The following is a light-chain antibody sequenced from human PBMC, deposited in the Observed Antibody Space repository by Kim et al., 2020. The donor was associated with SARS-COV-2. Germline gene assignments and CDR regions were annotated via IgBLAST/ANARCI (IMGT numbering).Light chain of an antibody. CDR2: DAS. J-gene: IGKJ5*01. V-gene: IGKV3-11*01. CDR1: QSVSRY. CDR3: QHRSSWPLT. Sequence: EIVLTQSPATLSLSPGERATLSCRASQSVSRYLAWYQQKPGQAPRLLIFDASNRATGVPARISGSGSGTDFTLTISSLEPEDFAVYYCQHRSSWPLTFGQGTRLEIK.